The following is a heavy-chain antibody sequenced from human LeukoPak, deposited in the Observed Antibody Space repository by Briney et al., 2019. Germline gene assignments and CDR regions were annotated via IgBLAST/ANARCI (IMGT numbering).Heavy chain of an antibody. CDR1: GGTLNNYA. V-gene: IGHV1-69*05. J-gene: IGHJ4*02. D-gene: IGHD1-26*01. Sequence: SVKVSCKASGGTLNNYALRWVRQAPGQGLEWMGGIIPILGTANYAQKFQGRVTITTDESTSTAYMELSSLRSEDTAVYYCASHRSGSYYVGPIDYWGQGTLVTVSS. CDR3: ASHRSGSYYVGPIDY. CDR2: IIPILGTA.